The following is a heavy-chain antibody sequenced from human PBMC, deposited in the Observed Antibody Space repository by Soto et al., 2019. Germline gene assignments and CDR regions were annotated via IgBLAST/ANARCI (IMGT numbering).Heavy chain of an antibody. CDR2: ISSSSSTI. Sequence: GGSLRLCCAASGFTFSSYSMNWVRQAPGKGLEWVSYISSSSSTIYYADSVKGRFTISRDNAKNSLYLQMNSLRDEDTAVYYCARMPHYYYGMDVWGQGTTVTVSS. V-gene: IGHV3-48*02. CDR1: GFTFSSYS. D-gene: IGHD2-2*01. J-gene: IGHJ6*02. CDR3: ARMPHYYYGMDV.